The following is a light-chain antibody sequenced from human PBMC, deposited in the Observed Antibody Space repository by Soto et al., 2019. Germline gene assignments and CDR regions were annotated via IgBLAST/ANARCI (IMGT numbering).Light chain of an antibody. CDR1: QSVTSY. Sequence: EIVLTQSPATLSLSPGERATLSCRASQSVTSYLAWYQQKPGQAPRLLIYDASNRATGIPARFSGSGSGTDFTLIISSLEPEDFALYYCQQRSNWPLTFGGGTKVEIK. J-gene: IGKJ4*01. V-gene: IGKV3-11*01. CDR3: QQRSNWPLT. CDR2: DAS.